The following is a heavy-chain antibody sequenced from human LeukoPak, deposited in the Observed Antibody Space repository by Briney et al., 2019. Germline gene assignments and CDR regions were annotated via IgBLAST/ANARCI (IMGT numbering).Heavy chain of an antibody. CDR2: IRQDGSEE. D-gene: IGHD3-22*01. Sequence: GGSLRLSCVASGFTFSSYWMSWVRQAPGKGLEWVANIRQDGSEEFYVDSVKGRFTISRDNAKNSLYLQMNSLRAEDTAVYYCARDGDDSSGYYGDYWGQGTLVTVSS. CDR1: GFTFSSYW. CDR3: ARDGDDSSGYYGDY. V-gene: IGHV3-7*01. J-gene: IGHJ4*02.